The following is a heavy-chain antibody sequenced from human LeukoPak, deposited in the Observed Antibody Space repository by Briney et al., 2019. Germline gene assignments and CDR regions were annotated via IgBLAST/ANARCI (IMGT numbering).Heavy chain of an antibody. D-gene: IGHD3-3*01. J-gene: IGHJ5*02. V-gene: IGHV1-18*01. Sequence: ASVKVSCKASGYTFTSYGISWVRQAPGQGLEWMGRISAYNGNTNYAQKLQGRVTMTTDTSTSTAYMELRSLRSDDTAVYYCARDGFTIFGVVLGEYNWFDPWGQGTLVTVSS. CDR2: ISAYNGNT. CDR3: ARDGFTIFGVVLGEYNWFDP. CDR1: GYTFTSYG.